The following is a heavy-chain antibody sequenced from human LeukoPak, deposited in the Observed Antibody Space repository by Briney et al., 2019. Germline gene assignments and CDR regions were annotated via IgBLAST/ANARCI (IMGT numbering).Heavy chain of an antibody. J-gene: IGHJ3*02. CDR3: ARDREELDRGVQNAFDI. D-gene: IGHD3-10*01. Sequence: GASVKVSCKASGYTFTGYYMPWVRQAPGQGLEWMGRINPNSGGTNYAQKFQGRVTMTRDTSISTAYMELSRLRSDDTAVYYCARDREELDRGVQNAFDIWGQGTMVTVSS. CDR1: GYTFTGYY. CDR2: INPNSGGT. V-gene: IGHV1-2*06.